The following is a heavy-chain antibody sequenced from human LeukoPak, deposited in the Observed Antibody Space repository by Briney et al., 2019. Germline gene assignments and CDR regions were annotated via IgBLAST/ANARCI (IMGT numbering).Heavy chain of an antibody. D-gene: IGHD6-13*01. CDR3: ATKKGGSSSWYGDY. Sequence: GGSLRLSCAASGFTVSSNYMSWVRQAPGKGLEWVAVISYDGNYKYYADSVKGRFTISRDDSKNTLYLQMNSLRAEDTAVYYCATKKGGSSSWYGDYWGQGTLITVSS. CDR2: ISYDGNYK. V-gene: IGHV3-30*03. J-gene: IGHJ4*02. CDR1: GFTVSSNY.